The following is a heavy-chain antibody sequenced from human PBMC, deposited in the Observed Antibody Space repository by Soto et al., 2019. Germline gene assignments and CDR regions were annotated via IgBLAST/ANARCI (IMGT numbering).Heavy chain of an antibody. CDR3: ARGLFGSNWFDP. CDR1: GYTFTSYD. D-gene: IGHD3-10*01. J-gene: IGHJ5*02. CDR2: MNPNSGNT. Sequence: ASVKVSCKASGYTFTSYDINWVRQATGQGLEWMGWMNPNSGNTGYAQKFQGRVTMTRNTSISTAYMELSSLRSEDTAVYYCARGLFGSNWFDPWGQGTLVTVSS. V-gene: IGHV1-8*01.